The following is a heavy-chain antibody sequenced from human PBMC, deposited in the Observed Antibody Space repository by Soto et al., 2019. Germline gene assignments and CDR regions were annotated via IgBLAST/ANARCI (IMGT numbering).Heavy chain of an antibody. Sequence: SETLSLTCTVSGGSISSGGYYWSWIRQHPGKGLEWIGYIYYSGSTYYNPSLKSRVTISVDTSKNQFSLKLSSVTAADTAVYYCARGPYYYYYMDVWGKGTTVTVSS. J-gene: IGHJ6*03. CDR1: GGSISSGGYY. CDR3: ARGPYYYYYMDV. CDR2: IYYSGST. V-gene: IGHV4-31*03.